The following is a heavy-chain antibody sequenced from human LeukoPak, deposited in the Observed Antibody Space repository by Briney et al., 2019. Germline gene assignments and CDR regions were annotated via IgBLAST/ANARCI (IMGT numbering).Heavy chain of an antibody. CDR3: ARWTPYYDFWSGYQGGIDY. J-gene: IGHJ4*02. CDR1: GYTFTSYG. CDR2: ISIYNGNT. D-gene: IGHD3-3*01. V-gene: IGHV1-18*01. Sequence: ASVKVSCKASGYTFTSYGISWVRQAPGQGLEWMGWISIYNGNTNYAQKLQGRVTMTTDTSTSTAYMELRSLRSDDTAVYYCARWTPYYDFWSGYQGGIDYWGQGTLVTVSS.